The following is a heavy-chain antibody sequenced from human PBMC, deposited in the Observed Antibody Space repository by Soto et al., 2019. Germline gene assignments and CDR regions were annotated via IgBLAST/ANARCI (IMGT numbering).Heavy chain of an antibody. CDR3: ARDDHDCTNGVCNYFDY. V-gene: IGHV1-2*04. D-gene: IGHD2-8*01. Sequence: ASVKVSCKASGYTFTGYYMHWVRQAPGQGLEWMGWINPNSGGTNYAQKFQGWVTMTRDTSISTAYMELSRLRSDDTAVYYCARDDHDCTNGVCNYFDYWGQGTLVTVSS. J-gene: IGHJ4*02. CDR2: INPNSGGT. CDR1: GYTFTGYY.